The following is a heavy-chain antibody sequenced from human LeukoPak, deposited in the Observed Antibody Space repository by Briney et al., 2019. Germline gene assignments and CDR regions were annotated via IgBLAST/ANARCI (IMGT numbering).Heavy chain of an antibody. CDR2: IGHVAGDI. D-gene: IGHD1-1*01. J-gene: IGHJ4*01. V-gene: IGHV3-21*01. Sequence: KPGGSLRLSCVATGFTFKSVSMSWVRQAPGQGLEWVAFIGHVAGDIFYADSVKGRFTISRDDANDSVYLQMNSLRVDDTAVYFCARDPYTGSMFDYWGHGTLVTVSS. CDR3: ARDPYTGSMFDY. CDR1: GFTFKSVS.